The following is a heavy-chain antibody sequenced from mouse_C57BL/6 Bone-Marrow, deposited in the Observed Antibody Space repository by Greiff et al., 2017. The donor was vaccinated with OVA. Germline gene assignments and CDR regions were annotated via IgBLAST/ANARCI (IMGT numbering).Heavy chain of an antibody. V-gene: IGHV1-64*01. D-gene: IGHD1-1*01. CDR3: ARWHYYGSSSYYFDY. Sequence: QVQLQQSGAELVKPGASVKLSCKASGYTFTSYWMHWVKQRPGQDLEWIGMIHPNSGSTNYNEKFKSKATLTVDKSSSTAYMQLSSLTSEDSAVYYCARWHYYGSSSYYFDYWGQGTTLTVSS. CDR1: GYTFTSYW. J-gene: IGHJ2*01. CDR2: IHPNSGST.